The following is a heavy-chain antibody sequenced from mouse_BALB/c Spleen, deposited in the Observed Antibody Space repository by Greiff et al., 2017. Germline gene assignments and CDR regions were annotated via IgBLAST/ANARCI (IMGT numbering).Heavy chain of an antibody. CDR2: ISTYYGDA. CDR3: ARMGAYQGYFDV. D-gene: IGHD2-10*01. J-gene: IGHJ1*01. CDR1: GYTFTDYA. Sequence: VQRVESGAELVRPGVSVKISCKGSGYTFTDYAMHWVKQSHAKSLEWIGVISTYYGDASYNQKFKGKATMTVDKSSSTAYMELARLTSEDSAIYYCARMGAYQGYFDVWGAGTTVTVSS. V-gene: IGHV1S137*01.